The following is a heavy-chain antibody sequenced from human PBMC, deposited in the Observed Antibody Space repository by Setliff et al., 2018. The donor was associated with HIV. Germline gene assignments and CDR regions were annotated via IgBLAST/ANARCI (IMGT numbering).Heavy chain of an antibody. D-gene: IGHD3-10*01. CDR2: IDDSGSI. CDR3: ARVKAIKTTLVRLWPRFDL. V-gene: IGHV4-34*01. CDR1: TESLTRYD. Sequence: SETLSLTCAVYTESLTRYDWAWIRQSPEKGLEWIGEIDDSGSIIYNPSLQSRVTMSVDTSKNQFSLKVRSLTAADTGLYYCARVKAIKTTLVRLWPRFDLWGQGTQVTVSS. J-gene: IGHJ5*02.